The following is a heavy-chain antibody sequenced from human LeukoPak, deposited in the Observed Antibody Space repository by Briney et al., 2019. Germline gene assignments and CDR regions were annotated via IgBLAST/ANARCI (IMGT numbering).Heavy chain of an antibody. CDR3: ARDSLGRAATGIAMDY. CDR1: GFTFSSYS. Sequence: GGSLRLSCAASGFTFSSYSMNWVRQAPGKGLEWVSSISSSSSYIYYADSVKGRFTISRDNAKNSLYLQMNSLRAEDTAVYYCARDSLGRAATGIAMDYWGQGTLVTVSS. V-gene: IGHV3-21*01. D-gene: IGHD6-13*01. CDR2: ISSSSSYI. J-gene: IGHJ4*02.